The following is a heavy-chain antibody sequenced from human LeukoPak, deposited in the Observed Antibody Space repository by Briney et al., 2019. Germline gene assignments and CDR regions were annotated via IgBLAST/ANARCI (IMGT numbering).Heavy chain of an antibody. Sequence: PGGSLRLSCTASGFIFSTYWMHWVRQAPGKGLVWVSRINSVGSSTNYADSVKGRFTISRDNAKNMLYLQMNSLRAEDTAVYYCASSYYGSGSSGYWGQGTLVTVSS. D-gene: IGHD3-10*01. J-gene: IGHJ4*02. CDR3: ASSYYGSGSSGY. CDR1: GFIFSTYW. CDR2: INSVGSST. V-gene: IGHV3-74*01.